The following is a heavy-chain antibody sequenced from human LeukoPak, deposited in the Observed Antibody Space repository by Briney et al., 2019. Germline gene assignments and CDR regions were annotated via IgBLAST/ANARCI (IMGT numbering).Heavy chain of an antibody. D-gene: IGHD3-10*01. Sequence: GGSLRLSCAASGFTFSNYGMSWVRQAPGKGLEWVSGISDSGGSSYYADSVKGRFTISRDNSKNTLYLQMNSLRAEDTAVYYCAKGGLWFGELENWFDPWGQGTLVTVSS. CDR3: AKGGLWFGELENWFDP. CDR2: ISDSGGSS. J-gene: IGHJ5*02. V-gene: IGHV3-23*01. CDR1: GFTFSNYG.